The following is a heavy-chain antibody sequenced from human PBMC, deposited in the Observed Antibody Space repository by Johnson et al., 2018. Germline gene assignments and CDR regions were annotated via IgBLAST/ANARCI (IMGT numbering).Heavy chain of an antibody. J-gene: IGHJ6*03. CDR1: GFTFGDYA. CDR2: IRRKAYGGTT. V-gene: IGHV3-49*03. Sequence: EVQLVESGGGLVQPGRSLRLSCTASGFTFGDYAMSWFRQAPGKGLEWVGLIRRKAYGGTTDFAASVQGSFTISRDDSKSIAYLQMNSLKTEATAVFYCTRVSASPYYYYNYMDVWGKGTTVTVSS. CDR3: TRVSASPYYYYNYMDV. D-gene: IGHD5-18*01.